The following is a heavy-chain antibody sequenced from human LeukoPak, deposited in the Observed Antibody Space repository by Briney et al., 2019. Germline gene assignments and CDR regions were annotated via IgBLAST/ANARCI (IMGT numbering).Heavy chain of an antibody. CDR2: INHSGST. Sequence: SETLSLTCAVYGGSFSGYYWSWIRQPPGKGLEWIGEINHSGSTNYNPSLKSRVTISVDTSKNQFSLKLSSVTAADTAMYYCARSLGYWGQGTLVTVSS. CDR3: ARSLGY. V-gene: IGHV4-34*01. CDR1: GGSFSGYY. J-gene: IGHJ4*02.